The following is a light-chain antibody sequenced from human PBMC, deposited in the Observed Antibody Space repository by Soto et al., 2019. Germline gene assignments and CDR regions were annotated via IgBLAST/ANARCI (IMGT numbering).Light chain of an antibody. CDR1: NSDVGGYNY. CDR2: EVS. CDR3: SSYTASATWV. V-gene: IGLV2-14*01. J-gene: IGLJ3*02. Sequence: QSALTQPASVSGSPGQWIAISCTGTNSDVGGYNYVSWYQHHPGKAPKLMIYEVSNRPSGVSNRFSGSKSGNTASLTISGVEAEYEADYYCSSYTASATWVFGGGTKLTVL.